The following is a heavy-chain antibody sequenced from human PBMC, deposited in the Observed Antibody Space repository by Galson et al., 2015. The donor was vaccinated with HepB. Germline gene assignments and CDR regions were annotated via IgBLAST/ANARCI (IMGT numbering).Heavy chain of an antibody. Sequence: SLRLSCATSGFTFNNYAMSWVRQAPGKGLEWVSAISGGADGRYYADSVKGRFTISRDNSNNILYLQMSSLRAEDTAVYYCAKEAIPNKDVWSGYQDWGHGTLVTVSS. D-gene: IGHD3-3*01. CDR2: ISGGADGR. CDR1: GFTFNNYA. J-gene: IGHJ4*01. CDR3: AKEAIPNKDVWSGYQD. V-gene: IGHV3-23*01.